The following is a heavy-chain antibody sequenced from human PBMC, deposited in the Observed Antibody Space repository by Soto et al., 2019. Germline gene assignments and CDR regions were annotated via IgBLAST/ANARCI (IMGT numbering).Heavy chain of an antibody. CDR2: IIPIFGTA. Sequence: QVQLVQSGAEVKKPGSSVKVSCKASGGTFSSYAISWVRQAPGQGLEWMGGIIPIFGTANYAQRFQGRVTITADEATSAAYMELRSLRSEDTAVYDCAMGLRFLEWALYYYYCMDVWGQGTTVTVSS. CDR3: AMGLRFLEWALYYYYCMDV. D-gene: IGHD3-3*01. J-gene: IGHJ6*02. CDR1: GGTFSSYA. V-gene: IGHV1-69*01.